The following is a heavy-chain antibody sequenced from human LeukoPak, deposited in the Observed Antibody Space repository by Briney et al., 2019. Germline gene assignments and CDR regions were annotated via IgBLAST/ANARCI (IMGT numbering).Heavy chain of an antibody. CDR2: LNPSRGTT. V-gene: IGHV1-46*01. CDR3: ARDATRGIGGSYDLDF. CDR1: GYNFSSYY. D-gene: IGHD3-16*01. Sequence: GASVKLSCKASGYNFSSYYIQWVRQDPGQGLEWMGLLNPSRGTTAYAPKFQGRVTMTRDTSSNTVYMESRGLRSDDTAIYYCARDATRGIGGSYDLDFWGQGSLVTVSS. J-gene: IGHJ4*02.